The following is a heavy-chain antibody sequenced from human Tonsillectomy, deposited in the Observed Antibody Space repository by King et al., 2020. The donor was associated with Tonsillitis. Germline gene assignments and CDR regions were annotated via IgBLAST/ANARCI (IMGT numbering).Heavy chain of an antibody. J-gene: IGHJ6*02. D-gene: IGHD2-2*01. CDR3: ARVSLTYCSGTSCYAYYYYGMDV. V-gene: IGHV1-8*01. Sequence: QLVQSGAEVKKPGASVKVSCKASGYTFTSYDVNWVRQATGQGLEWMGWMNPNSGNTGYAQKFQGRVTMTRNTSISTAYMELSSLRYEDAAVYYCARVSLTYCSGTSCYAYYYYGMDVWGQGTTVTVSS. CDR2: MNPNSGNT. CDR1: GYTFTSYD.